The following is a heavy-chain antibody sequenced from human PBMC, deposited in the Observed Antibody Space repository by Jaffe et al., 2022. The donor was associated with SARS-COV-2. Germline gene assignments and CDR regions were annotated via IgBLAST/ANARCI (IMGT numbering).Heavy chain of an antibody. D-gene: IGHD4-17*01. Sequence: QVQLQESGPGLVKPSQTLSLTCTVSGGSISSGDYYWSWIRQPPGKGLEWIGYIYYSGSTYYNPSLKSRVTISVDTSKNQFSLKLSSVTAADTAVYYCAREVLTTVTTGAGCCGMDVWGQGTTVTVSS. J-gene: IGHJ6*02. V-gene: IGHV4-30-4*01. CDR3: AREVLTTVTTGAGCCGMDV. CDR1: GGSISSGDYY. CDR2: IYYSGST.